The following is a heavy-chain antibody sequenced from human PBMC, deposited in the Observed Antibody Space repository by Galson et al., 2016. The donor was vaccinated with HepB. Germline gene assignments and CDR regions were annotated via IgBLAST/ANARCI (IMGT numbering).Heavy chain of an antibody. J-gene: IGHJ3*02. D-gene: IGHD6-19*01. CDR2: ISSDGVYT. CDR1: GFTFRDFP. Sequence: SLRLSCAASGFTFRDFPMVWVRQAPGQGLEWVSSISSDGVYTYYADSLKGRFSISRDNAKNSLFLQMSSLRADDTAVYSCAKKGYSSGKFDAFDIWGQGTVVTVSS. CDR3: AKKGYSSGKFDAFDI. V-gene: IGHV3-21*01.